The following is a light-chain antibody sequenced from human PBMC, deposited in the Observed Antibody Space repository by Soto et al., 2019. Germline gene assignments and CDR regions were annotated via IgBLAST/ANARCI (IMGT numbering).Light chain of an antibody. CDR2: GAS. V-gene: IGKV3-20*01. J-gene: IGKJ1*01. CDR3: QQYGSSPIT. CDR1: QSVSSSC. Sequence: VVTQSAVALSLSKGERATLSFRASQSVSSSCLAWYQQKPGQAPRLLIYGASSRATGIPDRFSGSGSGTDFTLTISRLEPEDFAVYYCQQYGSSPITFGQGTKVDI.